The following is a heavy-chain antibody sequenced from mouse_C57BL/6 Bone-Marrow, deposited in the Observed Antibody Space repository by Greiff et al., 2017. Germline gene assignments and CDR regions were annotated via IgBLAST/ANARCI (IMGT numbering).Heavy chain of an antibody. Sequence: EAGGGLVQPKGSLKLSCAASGFSFNTYAMNWVRQAPGKGLEWVARIRSKSNNYATYYADSVKDRFTISRDDSESMLYLQMNNLKTEDTAMYYCVVDSYSYFDYWGQGTTLTVSS. CDR3: VVDSYSYFDY. J-gene: IGHJ2*01. D-gene: IGHD2-12*01. CDR1: GFSFNTYA. CDR2: IRSKSNNYAT. V-gene: IGHV10-1*01.